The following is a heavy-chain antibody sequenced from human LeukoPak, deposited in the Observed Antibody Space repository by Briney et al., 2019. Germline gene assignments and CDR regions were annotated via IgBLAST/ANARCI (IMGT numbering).Heavy chain of an antibody. CDR3: ARSRSGYYEDY. CDR2: IRYDGSNK. CDR1: GFTFSSYG. V-gene: IGHV3-30*02. Sequence: GGSLRLSCAASGFTFSSYGMHWVRQAPGKGLEWVAFIRYDGSNKYYADSVKGRFTISRDNAKNSLSLQVNSLRAEDTAVYYCARSRSGYYEDYWGQGTLVTVSS. D-gene: IGHD3-22*01. J-gene: IGHJ4*02.